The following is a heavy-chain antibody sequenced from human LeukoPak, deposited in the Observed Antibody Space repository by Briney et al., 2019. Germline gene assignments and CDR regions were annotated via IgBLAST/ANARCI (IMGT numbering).Heavy chain of an antibody. D-gene: IGHD6-19*01. J-gene: IGHJ5*02. CDR2: LYHTGTT. CDR3: ARDKDLAVAANWFDP. CDR1: GYSFSSGFF. V-gene: IGHV4-38-2*02. Sequence: TETLSLTCTVSGYSFSSGFFWGWIRQPPGKGLEWIGSLYHTGTTYNNPSLKSRVTMSLDTSKNQFSLKMTSVTAADTAVYYCARDKDLAVAANWFDPWGQGTLVIVSS.